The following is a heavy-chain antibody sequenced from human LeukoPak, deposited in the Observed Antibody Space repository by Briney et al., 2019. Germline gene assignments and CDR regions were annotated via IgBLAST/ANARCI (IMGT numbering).Heavy chain of an antibody. CDR1: GFTFSSYG. V-gene: IGHV3-30*18. CDR3: AKVLYSSSWYSAGYYFDY. D-gene: IGHD6-13*01. J-gene: IGHJ4*02. Sequence: GGSLRLSCAASGFTFSSYGMHWVRQAPGKGLEWVAVISYDGSNKYYADSVKGRFTISRDNSKNTLYLQMNSLRAEDTAVYYCAKVLYSSSWYSAGYYFDYWGQGTLVTVSS. CDR2: ISYDGSNK.